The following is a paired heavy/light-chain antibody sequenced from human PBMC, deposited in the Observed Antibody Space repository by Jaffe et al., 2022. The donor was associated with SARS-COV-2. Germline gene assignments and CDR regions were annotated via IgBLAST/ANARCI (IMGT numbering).Heavy chain of an antibody. V-gene: IGHV3-53*01. CDR1: GFSIRSNY. J-gene: IGHJ6*02. CDR2: IYSGGTT. Sequence: EVQVVESGGDLIQPGGSLRLSCAASGFSIRSNYMTWVRQAPGKGLEWVAIIYSGGTTFYSESVKGRFTISRDNSKTTLFLQMNSLRVDDTAVYYCARMSGARYDDLRGHLYDAMDVWGPGTTVTVSS. CDR3: ARMSGARYDDLRGHLYDAMDV. D-gene: IGHD3-9*01.
Light chain of an antibody. Sequence: DIQLTQSPSLLSASVGDRVTITCRASQGVSSYLAWYQQKPGKAPKLLIYGASTLQSGVPSRFSGSGSGTEFTLTITSLQPEDFAIYYCQQLNAYPLTFGGGTKVEIK. CDR1: QGVSSY. CDR3: QQLNAYPLT. V-gene: IGKV1-9*01. J-gene: IGKJ4*01. CDR2: GAS.